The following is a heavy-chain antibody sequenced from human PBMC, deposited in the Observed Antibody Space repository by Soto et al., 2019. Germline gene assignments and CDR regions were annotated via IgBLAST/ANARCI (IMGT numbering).Heavy chain of an antibody. Sequence: ASVKVSCKASGYSFATYGLNWIRQAPGEGLEWMGWISAYNGNRNYAPRLQGRVTLTTDTSTSTAYMELRSLTSDDTAVYYCARGRSASWIVGSDHWGQGTLVTVSS. CDR1: GYSFATYG. CDR3: ARGRSASWIVGSDH. CDR2: ISAYNGNR. V-gene: IGHV1-18*04. D-gene: IGHD2-2*01. J-gene: IGHJ4*02.